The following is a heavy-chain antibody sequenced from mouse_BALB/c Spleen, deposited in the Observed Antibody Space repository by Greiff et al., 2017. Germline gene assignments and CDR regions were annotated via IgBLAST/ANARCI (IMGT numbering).Heavy chain of an antibody. Sequence: VQLQQSGAELVRSGASVKLSCTASGFNIKDYYMHWVKQRPEQGLEWIGWIDPENGDTEYAPKFQGKATMTADTSSNTAYLQLSSLTSEDTAVYYCNAWPTYEAWFAYWGQGTLVTVSA. CDR3: NAWPTYEAWFAY. CDR2: IDPENGDT. J-gene: IGHJ3*01. D-gene: IGHD2-10*01. CDR1: GFNIKDYY. V-gene: IGHV14-4*02.